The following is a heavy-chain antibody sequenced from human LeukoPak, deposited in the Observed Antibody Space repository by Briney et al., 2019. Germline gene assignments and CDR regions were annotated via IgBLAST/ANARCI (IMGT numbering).Heavy chain of an antibody. V-gene: IGHV4-59*08. D-gene: IGHD4-23*01. Sequence: KPSETLSLTCTVSGGSISSYYWGWIRQPPGKGLGWIGYIYYGGSTDYNPSLKSRVTISVDTSKNQFSLKLSSVTAADTAVYYCARHWMAVAPYWYFDLWGRGTLVTVSS. CDR1: GGSISSYY. CDR3: ARHWMAVAPYWYFDL. J-gene: IGHJ2*01. CDR2: IYYGGST.